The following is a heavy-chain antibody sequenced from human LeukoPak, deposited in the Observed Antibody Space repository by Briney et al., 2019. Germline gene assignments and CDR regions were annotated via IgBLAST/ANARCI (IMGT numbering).Heavy chain of an antibody. J-gene: IGHJ3*02. V-gene: IGHV4-39*01. CDR3: ARNVSRGEPGGAFDI. D-gene: IGHD3-16*01. Sequence: SETLSLTCTVSGGAINGRRDYWGWIRQPPGKGLEWIASIYYSGSTHYNPSLKSRVTISVDTSRNQFSLELRTATAADSAIYYCARNVSRGEPGGAFDIWGQGTMVTVSS. CDR1: GGAINGRRDY. CDR2: IYYSGST.